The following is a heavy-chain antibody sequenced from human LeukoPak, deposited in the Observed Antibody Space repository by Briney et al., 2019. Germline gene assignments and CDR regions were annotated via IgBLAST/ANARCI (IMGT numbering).Heavy chain of an antibody. CDR1: GFTFSSYA. CDR2: TGSTGVST. D-gene: IGHD2-2*01. J-gene: IGHJ4*02. Sequence: GGSLRLSCAASGFTFSSYAMNWVRQAPGKGLEWVSATGSTGVSTFYADSVKGRFTVSRDNSKNTLSLQMNSLRAEHTAVYYCAKDPGVVPAHYFDYWGQGILVTVPS. V-gene: IGHV3-23*01. CDR3: AKDPGVVPAHYFDY.